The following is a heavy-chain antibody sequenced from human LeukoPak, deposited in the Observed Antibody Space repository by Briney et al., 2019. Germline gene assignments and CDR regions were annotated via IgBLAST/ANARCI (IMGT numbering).Heavy chain of an antibody. CDR2: IYLSGST. CDR1: GFSISSGYY. CDR3: ARDGIVGARNEPDYWGQGILVTVSSDV. J-gene: IGHJ6*04. D-gene: IGHD1-26*01. Sequence: SETLSLTCTVSGFSISSGYYWGWIRQPPGKGLEWIGSIYLSGSTYYNPSLKSRVTISVDTSKNQFSLKLSSVTAADTAVYYCARDGIVGARNEPDYWGQGILVTVSSDVWGKGTTVTVSS. V-gene: IGHV4-38-2*02.